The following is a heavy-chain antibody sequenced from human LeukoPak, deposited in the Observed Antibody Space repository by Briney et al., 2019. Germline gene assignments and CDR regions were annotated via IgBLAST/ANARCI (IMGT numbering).Heavy chain of an antibody. V-gene: IGHV4-59*12. CDR2: IYYSGST. Sequence: SETLSLTCTVSGGSISTYDWSWIRQPPGKGLEWIGYIYYSGSTNYNPSLKSRVTISVDTSKNQFSMNLSSVTAADTAVYYCARDFRALRYFDLWGRGTLVTVSS. CDR3: ARDFRALRYFDL. CDR1: GGSISTYD. J-gene: IGHJ2*01.